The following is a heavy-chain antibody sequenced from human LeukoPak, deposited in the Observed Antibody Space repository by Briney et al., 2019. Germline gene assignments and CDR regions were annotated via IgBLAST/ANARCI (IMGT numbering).Heavy chain of an antibody. CDR1: GRSISSYY. CDR2: IYYSGST. J-gene: IGHJ6*02. CDR3: ARHSSGWYNYYYGMDV. D-gene: IGHD6-19*01. V-gene: IGHV4-59*01. Sequence: PSETLSLTCTVSGRSISSYYWSSIRQPPGKGLERIGYIYYSGSTNYNPSLKSRATISVDTSKNQFSLKLSSVTAADTAVYYCARHSSGWYNYYYGMDVWGQGTTVTVSS.